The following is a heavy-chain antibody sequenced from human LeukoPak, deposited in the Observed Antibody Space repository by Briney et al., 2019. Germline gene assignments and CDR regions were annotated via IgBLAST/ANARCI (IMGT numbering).Heavy chain of an antibody. Sequence: SETLSLTCTVSGGSISSSSYYWGWIRQPPGKGLEWIGSIYYSGSTYYNPSLKSRVTISVDTSKNQFSLKLSSVTAADTAVYYCARASLVVRGVITLYYYYYMDVWGKGTTVTVSS. CDR2: IYYSGST. V-gene: IGHV4-39*01. J-gene: IGHJ6*03. CDR3: ARASLVVRGVITLYYYYYMDV. D-gene: IGHD3-10*01. CDR1: GGSISSSSYY.